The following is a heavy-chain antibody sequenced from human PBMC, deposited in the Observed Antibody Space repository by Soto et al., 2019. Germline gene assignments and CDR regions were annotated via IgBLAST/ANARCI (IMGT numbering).Heavy chain of an antibody. D-gene: IGHD2-15*01. J-gene: IGHJ4*02. CDR2: ISGSGGST. CDR1: GFTFSSYA. Sequence: PGGSLRLSCAASGFTFSSYAMSWVRQAPGKGLEWVSAISGSGGSTYYADSVKGRFTISRDNSKNTLFLQMNSLRADDTAVYYCAKVVVASISFFDYWGQGTMVTVYS. CDR3: AKVVVASISFFDY. V-gene: IGHV3-23*01.